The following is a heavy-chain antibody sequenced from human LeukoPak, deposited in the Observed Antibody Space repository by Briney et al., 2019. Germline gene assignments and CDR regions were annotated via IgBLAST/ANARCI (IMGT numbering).Heavy chain of an antibody. J-gene: IGHJ4*02. V-gene: IGHV3-7*01. D-gene: IGHD6-13*01. Sequence: GGSLRLSCAASGFTFSSYWMSWVRQAPGQGLEWVANIKQDGSEKYYVDSVKGRFTISRDNAKNSLYLQMNSLRAEDTAVYYCASSRFSSAAAGYWGQGTLVTVSS. CDR2: IKQDGSEK. CDR1: GFTFSSYW. CDR3: ASSRFSSAAAGY.